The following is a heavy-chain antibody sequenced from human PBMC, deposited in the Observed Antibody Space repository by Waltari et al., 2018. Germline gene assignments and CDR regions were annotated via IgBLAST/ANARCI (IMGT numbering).Heavy chain of an antibody. V-gene: IGHV3-30*18. CDR1: GFTFSSYG. CDR2: IWYDGSNK. D-gene: IGHD6-6*01. Sequence: QVQLVESGGGVVQPGRSLRLSCAASGFTFSSYGMHWVRQAPGKGLEWVAVIWYDGSNKYYADSVKGRFTISRDNSKNTLYLQMNSLRAEDTAMYYCAKDPPLLGSSYAFDIWGQGTMVTVSS. CDR3: AKDPPLLGSSYAFDI. J-gene: IGHJ3*02.